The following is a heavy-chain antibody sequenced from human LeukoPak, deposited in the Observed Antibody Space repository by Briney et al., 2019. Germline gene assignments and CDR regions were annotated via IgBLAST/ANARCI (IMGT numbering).Heavy chain of an antibody. D-gene: IGHD3-9*01. CDR2: ISHDGNNK. J-gene: IGHJ6*04. V-gene: IGHV3-30*18. CDR1: GFTFSKYG. Sequence: GGSLRLSYAASGFTFSKYGMHWVRQAPGKGLEWVAVISHDGNNKYYADSVKGRFTISRDNSMNTLYLQMNSLRTEDTAVYYCAKGVGSSWLSTLSQVAMDVWGKGTTVTVSS. CDR3: AKGVGSSWLSTLSQVAMDV.